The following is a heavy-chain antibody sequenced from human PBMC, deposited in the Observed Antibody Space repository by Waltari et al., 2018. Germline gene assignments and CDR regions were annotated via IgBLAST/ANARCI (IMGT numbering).Heavy chain of an antibody. CDR3: ARGGYDSSWYWRD. CDR2: IKRDGSEK. D-gene: IGHD6-13*01. J-gene: IGHJ4*02. V-gene: IGHV3-7*04. Sequence: EVQLVESGGGLVQRGGSLRLSCAASGFTFSSQWMTWVRQAPGKGREWVANIKRDGSEKYHVDSVKGRFTISRDNAKNSLYLQMESLRGEDTAVYYCARGGYDSSWYWRDWGQGTLVTVSS. CDR1: GFTFSSQW.